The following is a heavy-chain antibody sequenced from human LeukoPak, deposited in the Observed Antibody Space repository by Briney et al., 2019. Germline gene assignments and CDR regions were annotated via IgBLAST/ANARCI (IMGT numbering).Heavy chain of an antibody. CDR3: ARRLGSSWLALDY. J-gene: IGHJ4*02. D-gene: IGHD6-13*01. CDR2: INHSGST. CDR1: GGSFSGYY. V-gene: IGHV4-34*01. Sequence: SETLSLTCAVYGGSFSGYYWSWIRQPPGKGLEWIGEINHSGSTNYNPSLKSRVTISVDTSKNQFSLKLSSVTAADTAVYYCARRLGSSWLALDYWGQGTLVTVSS.